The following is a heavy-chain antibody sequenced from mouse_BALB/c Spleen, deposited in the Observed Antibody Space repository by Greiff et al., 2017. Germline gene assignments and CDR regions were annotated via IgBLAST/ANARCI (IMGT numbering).Heavy chain of an antibody. CDR3: AREGDGYYSAWFAY. V-gene: IGHV1S81*02. CDR2: INPSNGRT. D-gene: IGHD2-3*01. Sequence: QVHVKQPGAELVKPGASVKLSCKASGYTFTSYWMHWVKQRPGQGLEWIGEINPSNGRTNYNEKFKSKATLTVDKSSSTAYLQLSSLTSEDTAVYYCAREGDGYYSAWFAYWGQGTLVTVSA. J-gene: IGHJ3*01. CDR1: GYTFTSYW.